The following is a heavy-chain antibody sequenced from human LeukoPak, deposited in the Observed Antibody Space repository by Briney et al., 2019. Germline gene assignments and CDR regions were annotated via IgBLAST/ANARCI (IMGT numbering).Heavy chain of an antibody. J-gene: IGHJ4*02. CDR2: IDYSGST. V-gene: IGHV4-39*01. D-gene: IGHD4-17*01. CDR3: ARLRSYGDYVRDY. Sequence: SETLSLTCTVSGGSISSSSYYWGWIRQPPGKGLEWIGSIDYSGSTYYNPSLKSRVTISVDTSKNQFSLKLSSVTAADTAVYYCARLRSYGDYVRDYWGQGTLVTVSS. CDR1: GGSISSSSYY.